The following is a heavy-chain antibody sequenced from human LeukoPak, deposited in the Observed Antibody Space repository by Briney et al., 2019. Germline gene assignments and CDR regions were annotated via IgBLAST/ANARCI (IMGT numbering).Heavy chain of an antibody. D-gene: IGHD5-12*01. V-gene: IGHV1-46*01. Sequence: ASVKVSCKASGYTFTSYYMHWVRQAPGQGLEWMGIINPSGGSTSYAQKFQGRVTMTRDMSTSTVYMELSSLRSEDTAVYYCARGVGSALKEWLRLLPSGRKEYWYFDLWGRGTLVTVSS. CDR3: ARGVGSALKEWLRLLPSGRKEYWYFDL. J-gene: IGHJ2*01. CDR1: GYTFTSYY. CDR2: INPSGGST.